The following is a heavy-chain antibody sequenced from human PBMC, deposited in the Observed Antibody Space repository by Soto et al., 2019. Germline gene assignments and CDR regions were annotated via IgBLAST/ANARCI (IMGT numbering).Heavy chain of an antibody. D-gene: IGHD3-9*01. CDR2: IKQDGSEK. V-gene: IGHV3-7*01. J-gene: IGHJ4*02. CDR1: GFTFSSYW. Sequence: GGSLRLSCAASGFTFSSYWMSWVRQAPGKGLEWVANIKQDGSEKYYVDSVKGRFTISRDNAKNSLYLQMNSLRAKDTAVYYCARDDILTGALFDYWGQGTLVTVSS. CDR3: ARDDILTGALFDY.